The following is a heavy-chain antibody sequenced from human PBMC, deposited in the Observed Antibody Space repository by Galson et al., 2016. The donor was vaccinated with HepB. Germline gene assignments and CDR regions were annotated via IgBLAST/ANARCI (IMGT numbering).Heavy chain of an antibody. CDR2: IYHTGTT. J-gene: IGHJ4*02. CDR1: GGSISNNTW. CDR3: ARTEFGVVAPTTSIVGY. V-gene: IGHV4-4*02. D-gene: IGHD2-15*01. Sequence: SETLSLTCAVSGGSISNNTWWSWVRQPPGKGLEWIGEIYHTGTTNYNPSLQSRVTISVDKSKNQFSLKLVSVTAADTAVYYCARTEFGVVAPTTSIVGYWGQGTLVTVTS.